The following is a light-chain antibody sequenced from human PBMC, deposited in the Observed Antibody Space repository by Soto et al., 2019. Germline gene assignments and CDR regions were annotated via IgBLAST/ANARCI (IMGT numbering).Light chain of an antibody. CDR1: QSVSSN. CDR2: GAS. Sequence: EIVMTQSPATLSVSPGEGATLSCRASQSVSSNLAWYQHKPGQAPRLLIYGASIRATGVPAKFSGSRSGTDFSLTIITLQSEHFVVYYCQQYQTWPLTFGGGTKAEIK. J-gene: IGKJ4*01. V-gene: IGKV3-15*01. CDR3: QQYQTWPLT.